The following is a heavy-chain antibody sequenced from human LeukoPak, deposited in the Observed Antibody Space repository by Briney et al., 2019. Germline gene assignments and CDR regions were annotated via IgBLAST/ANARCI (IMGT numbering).Heavy chain of an antibody. D-gene: IGHD3-22*01. V-gene: IGHV3-33*01. CDR1: GFTFSSYG. CDR3: ARDFDSSGYYPFDLPDY. J-gene: IGHJ4*02. Sequence: GRSLRLSCAASGFTFSSYGMHWVRQAPGKGLEWVAVIWFDGSNKYYADSVKGRFTISRDNSKNTLSLQMSTLRAEDTAVYYCARDFDSSGYYPFDLPDYWGQGTLVTVSS. CDR2: IWFDGSNK.